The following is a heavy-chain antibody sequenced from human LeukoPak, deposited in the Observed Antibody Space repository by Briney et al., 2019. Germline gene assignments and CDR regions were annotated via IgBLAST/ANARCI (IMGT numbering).Heavy chain of an antibody. CDR1: GGTFTSYA. CDR2: IIPIFGTA. Sequence: ASVKVSCKASGGTFTSYAISWVRQAPGQGLEGMGGIIPIFGTANYAQKFQGRVTITADESTSTAYMELSSLRSEDTAVYYCAREVHYYYYYGMDVWGQGTTVTVSS. CDR3: AREVHYYYYYGMDV. J-gene: IGHJ6*02. V-gene: IGHV1-69*13.